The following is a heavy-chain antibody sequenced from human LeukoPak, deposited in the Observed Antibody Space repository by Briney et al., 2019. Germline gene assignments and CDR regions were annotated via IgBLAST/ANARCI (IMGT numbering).Heavy chain of an antibody. CDR3: ARSHPREQQPPYYFDY. CDR2: IYYSGST. D-gene: IGHD6-13*01. J-gene: IGHJ4*02. Sequence: SETLSLTCTVSGGSILSSSYFWGWIRQPPGKGLEWIGSIYYSGSTYYNPSLKSRVTISVDTSKNQFSLKLSSVTAADTAVYYCARSHPREQQPPYYFDYWGQGTLVTVSS. CDR1: GGSILSSSYF. V-gene: IGHV4-39*07.